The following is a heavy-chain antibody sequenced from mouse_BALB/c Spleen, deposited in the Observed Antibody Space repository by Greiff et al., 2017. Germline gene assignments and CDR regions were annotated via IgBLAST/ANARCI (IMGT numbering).Heavy chain of an antibody. Sequence: QVQLQQSGAGLVKPGASVKLSCKASGYTFTEYIIHWVKQRSGQGLEWIGWFYPGSGSIKYNEKFKDKATLTADKSSSTVYMELSRLTSEDSAVFFCARHEGSGYYGYYFDDWGQGTTLTVSS. CDR3: ARHEGSGYYGYYFDD. V-gene: IGHV1-62-2*01. J-gene: IGHJ2*01. D-gene: IGHD1-1*01. CDR2: FYPGSGSI. CDR1: GYTFTEYI.